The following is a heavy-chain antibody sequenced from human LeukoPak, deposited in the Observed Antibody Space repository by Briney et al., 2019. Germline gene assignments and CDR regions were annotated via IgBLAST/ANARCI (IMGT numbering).Heavy chain of an antibody. Sequence: GASVKVSCEVSGYTLTELSMHWVRQAPGKGLEWMGGFDPEDGETIYAQKFQGRVTMTEDTSTDTAYMELSSLRSEDTAVYYCATNYGDSYYYYGMDVWGQGTTVTVSS. CDR2: FDPEDGET. D-gene: IGHD4-17*01. CDR3: ATNYGDSYYYYGMDV. J-gene: IGHJ6*02. V-gene: IGHV1-24*01. CDR1: GYTLTELS.